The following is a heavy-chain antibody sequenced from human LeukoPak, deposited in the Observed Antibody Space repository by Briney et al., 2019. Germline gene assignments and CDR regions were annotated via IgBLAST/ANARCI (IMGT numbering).Heavy chain of an antibody. CDR3: RGIQLWARTYAFDI. V-gene: IGHV3-7*01. D-gene: IGHD5-18*01. Sequence: PGGSLRLSCAASGFTFSSYWMSWVRQAPGKGLEWVANIKQDGSEKYYVDSVKGRFTISRDNAKNSLYLQMNSLRAEDTAVHYCRGIQLWARTYAFDIWGQGTMVTVSS. J-gene: IGHJ3*02. CDR2: IKQDGSEK. CDR1: GFTFSSYW.